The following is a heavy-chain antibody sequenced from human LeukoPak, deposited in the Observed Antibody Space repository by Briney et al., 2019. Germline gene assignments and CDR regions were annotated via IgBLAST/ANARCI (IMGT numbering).Heavy chain of an antibody. CDR1: GFTFSSYE. V-gene: IGHV3-48*03. CDR2: ISSSGSTI. D-gene: IGHD6-13*01. Sequence: PGGSLRLSCAASGFTFSSYEMNWVRQAPGKGLEWVSYISSSGSTIYYADSVKGRFTISRDNAKNSLYLQMNSLITEDTALYYCAKDEGSSSWYIVYWGQGTLVTVSS. CDR3: AKDEGSSSWYIVY. J-gene: IGHJ4*02.